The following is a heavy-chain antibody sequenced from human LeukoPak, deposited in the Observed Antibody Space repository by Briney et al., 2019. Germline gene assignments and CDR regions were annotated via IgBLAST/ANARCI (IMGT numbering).Heavy chain of an antibody. CDR3: TRGYCNTTKCCTTSRKDMDV. J-gene: IGHJ6*04. Sequence: GGSLRLSCAASGFIFADHYMDWVRQAPGKGLEWVGRTRNKVNSYTTEYAASVRGRFTISRDDSRSSLYLQMNSLKTEDTAVYYCTRGYCNTTKCCTTSRKDMDVWGKGTTVTVFS. CDR1: GFIFADHY. CDR2: TRNKVNSYTT. V-gene: IGHV3-72*01. D-gene: IGHD2-2*01.